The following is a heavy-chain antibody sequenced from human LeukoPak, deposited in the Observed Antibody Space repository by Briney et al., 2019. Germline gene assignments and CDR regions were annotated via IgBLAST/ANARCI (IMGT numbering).Heavy chain of an antibody. J-gene: IGHJ4*02. CDR2: IYYSGST. V-gene: IGHV4-39*01. CDR3: ARHLPHSSVNKRGPDY. D-gene: IGHD6-19*01. CDR1: GGSISSSSYH. Sequence: SETLSLTCTVSGGSISSSSYHWGWIRQPPGKGLEWIGNIYYSGSTYYNPSLQSRVTISVDTSKNQFSLRLSSVTAADTAVHYCARHLPHSSVNKRGPDYWGQGTLVTVSS.